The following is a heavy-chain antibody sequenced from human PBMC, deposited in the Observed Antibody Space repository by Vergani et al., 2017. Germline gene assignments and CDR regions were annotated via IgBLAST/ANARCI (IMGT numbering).Heavy chain of an antibody. CDR2: VSTGTKSQ. CDR1: GFDFSSYI. J-gene: IGHJ6*02. D-gene: IGHD4-17*01. V-gene: IGHV3-48*01. CDR3: ARADTGHHDYGDYRLWYYYGMDV. Sequence: QLVESGGGWVQPGGSLRLSCVVSGFDFSSYIMNWVRQAPGKGLEWVSFVSTGTKSQSYAESVKGRFTISRDSAKNSLYLQMDSLRAEDTAVYYCARADTGHHDYGDYRLWYYYGMDVWGQGTTVTVSS.